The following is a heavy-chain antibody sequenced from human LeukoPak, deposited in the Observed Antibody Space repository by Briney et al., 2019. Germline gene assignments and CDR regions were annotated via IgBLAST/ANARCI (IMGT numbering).Heavy chain of an antibody. CDR2: ISGSGGTT. CDR3: AKGYGSWYFFDY. V-gene: IGHV3-23*01. D-gene: IGHD6-13*01. J-gene: IGHJ4*02. Sequence: GRSLRLSCTTSGFSFGDYAMSWFRQAPGKGLEWVSGISGSGGTTFYADSVKGRFTISRDNSKNTLFLQMNSLRVEDTAVYYCAKGYGSWYFFDYWGQGTLVTVSS. CDR1: GFSFGDYA.